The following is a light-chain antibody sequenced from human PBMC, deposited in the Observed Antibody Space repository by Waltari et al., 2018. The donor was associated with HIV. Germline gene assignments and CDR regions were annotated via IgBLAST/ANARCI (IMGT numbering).Light chain of an antibody. V-gene: IGKV3-15*01. CDR3: QQYSNWPYT. J-gene: IGKJ2*01. Sequence: VMTQSPATLSVSPGERATLSCRASQSVSSNLAWYQQKPSQAPRLLIYDASTRATGIPARFSGSGSGTDFTLTISSLHSEDFAVYYCQQYSNWPYTFGQGTKLDIK. CDR1: QSVSSN. CDR2: DAS.